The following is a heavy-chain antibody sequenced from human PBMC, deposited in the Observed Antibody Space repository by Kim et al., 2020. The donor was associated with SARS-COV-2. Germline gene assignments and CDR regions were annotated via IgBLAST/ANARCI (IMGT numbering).Heavy chain of an antibody. V-gene: IGHV1-18*01. CDR3: ARALPRTSVSPEDYAMDI. J-gene: IGHJ6*02. CDR1: GYSLTNYG. CDR2: ITTYSSYT. D-gene: IGHD4-17*01. Sequence: ASVKVSCKASGYSLTNYGFSWVRQAPGQGLEWLGWITTYSSYTNYAQKFQGRVILTTDTSASAAYMELRSLRDDDTAVYYCARALPRTSVSPEDYAMDIWGQGTTVTVSS.